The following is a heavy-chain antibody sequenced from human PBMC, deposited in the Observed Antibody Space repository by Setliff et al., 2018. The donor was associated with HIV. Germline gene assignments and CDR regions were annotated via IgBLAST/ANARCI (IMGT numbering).Heavy chain of an antibody. J-gene: IGHJ2*01. CDR2: INHSGST. Sequence: SETLSLTCIVSGGSFSGYYWSWIRQPPGKGLECIGEINHSGSTNYNPSLKSRVTISLDKSKNQFSLKLTSVTAADTAIYFCARSCQSGRSDWYFDLWGRGTLVTVSS. CDR3: ARSCQSGRSDWYFDL. D-gene: IGHD2-15*01. V-gene: IGHV4-34*01. CDR1: GGSFSGYY.